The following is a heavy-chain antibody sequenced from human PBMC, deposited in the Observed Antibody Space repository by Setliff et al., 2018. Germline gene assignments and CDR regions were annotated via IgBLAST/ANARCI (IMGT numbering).Heavy chain of an antibody. CDR3: ATSGGYRISN. Sequence: GGSLRLSCAASGFNFVAYSMNWVRQAPGKGLEWVSHISSGTGTIYYADSVKGRFTISRDNAKNSAYLQMNGLRADDTAVYYCATSGGYRISNWGQGTLVTVS. D-gene: IGHD1-26*01. V-gene: IGHV3-48*01. CDR1: GFNFVAYS. J-gene: IGHJ4*02. CDR2: ISSGTGTI.